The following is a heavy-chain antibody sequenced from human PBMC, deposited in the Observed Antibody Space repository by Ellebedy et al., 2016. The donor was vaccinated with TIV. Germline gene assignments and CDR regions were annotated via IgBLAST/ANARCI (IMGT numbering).Heavy chain of an antibody. CDR3: TNSDLYSSGWLFGS. CDR2: ISGDGGST. V-gene: IGHV3-23*01. CDR1: GFTFSSYV. Sequence: GESLKISCAASGFTFSSYVTSWVRRAPGKGLEWVSAISGDGGSTYYEDSVKGRFTISRDNSKNTLYLQMHSLRAEDTALYYCTNSDLYSSGWLFGSWGQGSLVTVSS. J-gene: IGHJ5*02. D-gene: IGHD6-19*01.